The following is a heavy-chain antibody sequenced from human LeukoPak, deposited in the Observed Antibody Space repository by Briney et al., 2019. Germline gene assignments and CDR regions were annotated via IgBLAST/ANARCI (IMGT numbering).Heavy chain of an antibody. D-gene: IGHD4-23*01. J-gene: IGHJ4*02. Sequence: SETLSLTCTVSAGSISTYDWSWLRQPPGEGLEWLGDIHASANTNYNPSLKSRGTISVDTSKNQFSLKLSSVTAADTAVSYCARGGTVGNAWDYWGQETLVTVSS. CDR1: AGSISTYD. CDR3: ARGGTVGNAWDY. V-gene: IGHV4-59*01. CDR2: IHASANT.